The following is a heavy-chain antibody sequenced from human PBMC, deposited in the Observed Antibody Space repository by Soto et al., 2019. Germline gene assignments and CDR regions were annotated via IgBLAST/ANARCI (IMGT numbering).Heavy chain of an antibody. V-gene: IGHV4-30-2*01. J-gene: IGHJ5*02. CDR3: ARGGTEYCSSTSCYRHNWFDP. Sequence: SETLSLTCAVSGGSISSGGYSWIWIRHPPGKGLEWIGYIYHSGSTYYNPSLKSRVTISVDRSKNQFSLKLSSVTAADTAVYYCARGGTEYCSSTSCYRHNWFDPWGQGTLVTVSS. CDR2: IYHSGST. D-gene: IGHD2-2*02. CDR1: GGSISSGGYS.